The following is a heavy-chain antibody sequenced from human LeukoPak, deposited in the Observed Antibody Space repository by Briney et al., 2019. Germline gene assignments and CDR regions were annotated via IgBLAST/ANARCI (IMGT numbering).Heavy chain of an antibody. CDR2: INAGNGNT. CDR1: GYTFTSYA. J-gene: IGHJ4*02. V-gene: IGHV1-3*03. D-gene: IGHD3-10*01. CDR3: ARQMVRGVIIFDH. Sequence: ASVKVSCKGSGYTFTSYAMHWVRQAPGQRLEWMGWINAGNGNTKYSQEFQGRVTITRDTSASTAYMELSSLRSEDMAVYYCARQMVRGVIIFDHWGQGTLVTVSS.